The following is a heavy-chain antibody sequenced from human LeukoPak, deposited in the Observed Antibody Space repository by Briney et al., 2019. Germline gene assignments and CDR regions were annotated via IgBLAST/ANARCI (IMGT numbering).Heavy chain of an antibody. CDR1: GYTFTSYY. D-gene: IGHD3-22*01. V-gene: IGHV1-2*04. Sequence: ASVKVSCKASGYTFTSYYMHWVRQAPGQGLEWMGWIDPNSGGTNNAQKFQGWVTMTRDTSISTAYMELSRLRSDDTAVYYCARVGSYYYFDYWGQGTLVTVSS. J-gene: IGHJ4*02. CDR3: ARVGSYYYFDY. CDR2: IDPNSGGT.